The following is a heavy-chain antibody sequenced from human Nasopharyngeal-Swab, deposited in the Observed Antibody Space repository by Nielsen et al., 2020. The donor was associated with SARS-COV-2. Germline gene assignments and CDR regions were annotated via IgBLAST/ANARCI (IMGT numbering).Heavy chain of an antibody. J-gene: IGHJ4*02. D-gene: IGHD2-2*01. CDR3: ASQLGHPDS. Sequence: GGSLRLSCAASGFTFSSHWMHWVRQAPGKGLVWVSRISEGGSITTYADSVKGRFTISRDNAKNTLFLQMHSLRADDTAIYYCASQLGHPDSWGQGTLVTVSS. CDR2: ISEGGSIT. V-gene: IGHV3-74*01. CDR1: GFTFSSHW.